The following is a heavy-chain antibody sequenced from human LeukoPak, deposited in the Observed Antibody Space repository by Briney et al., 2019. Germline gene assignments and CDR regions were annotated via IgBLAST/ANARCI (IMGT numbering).Heavy chain of an antibody. V-gene: IGHV1-46*01. J-gene: IGHJ4*02. D-gene: IGHD6-19*01. CDR3: ARATYSSGPTSDY. Sequence: ASVKVSCKASGYTFTSYYMHWVRQARGQGLEGMGIINPSGGSTSYAQKFQGRVTLTRDTSTSTVYIELSSLRSEDTAVYYCARATYSSGPTSDYWGQGTLVTVSS. CDR1: GYTFTSYY. CDR2: INPSGGST.